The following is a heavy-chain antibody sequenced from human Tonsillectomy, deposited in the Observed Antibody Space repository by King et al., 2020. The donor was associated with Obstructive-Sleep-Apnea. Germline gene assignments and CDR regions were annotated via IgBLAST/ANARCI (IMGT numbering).Heavy chain of an antibody. CDR1: GFTFSSYW. Sequence: VQLVESGGGLVQPGGSLRLSCAASGFTFSSYWMSWVRQAPGKGLEWVANIKQDGSEKYYVDSVKGRFTISRDNAKNSLYLQMNSLRAEYTAVYYCARVRGTDILTGPNAFDIWGQGTMVTVSS. J-gene: IGHJ3*02. D-gene: IGHD3-9*01. CDR2: IKQDGSEK. V-gene: IGHV3-7*01. CDR3: ARVRGTDILTGPNAFDI.